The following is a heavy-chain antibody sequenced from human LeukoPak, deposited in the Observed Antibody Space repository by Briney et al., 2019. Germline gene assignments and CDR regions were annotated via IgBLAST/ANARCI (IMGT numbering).Heavy chain of an antibody. D-gene: IGHD1-26*01. CDR3: AAYSGSYYSEYFQH. CDR2: IIPIFGTA. Sequence: ASVEVSCKASGGTFSSYAISWVRQAPGQGLEWMGRIIPIFGTANYAQKFQGRVTITTDESTSTAYMELSSLRSEDTAVYYCAAYSGSYYSEYFQHWGQGTLVTVSS. J-gene: IGHJ1*01. V-gene: IGHV1-69*05. CDR1: GGTFSSYA.